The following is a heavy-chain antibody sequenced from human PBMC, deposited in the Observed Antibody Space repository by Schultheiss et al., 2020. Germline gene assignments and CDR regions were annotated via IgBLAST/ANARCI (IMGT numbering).Heavy chain of an antibody. CDR2: IKQDGSEK. Sequence: SCATSGFTFSSYWMSWVRQAPGKGLEWVTNIKQDGSEKYYLDSVKGRFTISRDNAKNSLYLQMNSLRAEDTAVYYCARDVYYDFCSGYRSQLDNWFDPWGQGTLVNVSS. CDR3: ARDVYYDFCSGYRSQLDNWFDP. CDR1: GFTFSSYW. D-gene: IGHD3-3*01. J-gene: IGHJ5*02. V-gene: IGHV3-7*01.